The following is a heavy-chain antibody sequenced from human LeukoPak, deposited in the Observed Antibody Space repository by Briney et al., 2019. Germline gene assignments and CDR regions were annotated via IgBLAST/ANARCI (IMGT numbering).Heavy chain of an antibody. D-gene: IGHD2-2*01. Sequence: GASVKVSCKASGYTFTSYYTHWVRQAPGQGLEWMGIINPSGGSTSYAQKFQGRVTMTRDTSTSTVYMELSSLRSEDTAVYYCARDRRGYCSSTSCSNWFDPWGQGTLVTVSS. CDR1: GYTFTSYY. CDR2: INPSGGST. CDR3: ARDRRGYCSSTSCSNWFDP. V-gene: IGHV1-46*01. J-gene: IGHJ5*02.